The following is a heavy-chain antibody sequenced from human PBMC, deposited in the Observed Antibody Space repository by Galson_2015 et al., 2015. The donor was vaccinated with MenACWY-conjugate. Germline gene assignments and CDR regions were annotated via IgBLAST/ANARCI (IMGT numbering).Heavy chain of an antibody. CDR1: DLSGFSLSTTGVG. J-gene: IGHJ3*02. CDR2: IYWDDDK. CDR3: VHVSEFYDGRRYYRDAFDI. V-gene: IGHV2-5*02. Sequence: PALVKPTQTLTLTCSFSDLSGFSLSTTGVGVGWFRQPPGKALEWLALIYWDDDKRYSPSLKTRLTITKDTSKNQVVLRMTNMDPVDTGTYFCVHVSEFYDGRRYYRDAFDIWGQGTMVTVSS. D-gene: IGHD3-22*01.